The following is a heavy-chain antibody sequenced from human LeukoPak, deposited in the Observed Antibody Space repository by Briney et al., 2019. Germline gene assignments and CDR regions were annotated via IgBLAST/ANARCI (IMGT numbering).Heavy chain of an antibody. Sequence: GGSLRLSCVASGFTFTSHWMSWVRQAPGKGMEWVANIKQDGSEKKYVDSVKGRLTISRDNAKNSLYLQMNSLRVEDTAVYYCVRDSLVGYGHRYFDCWGQGTLVTVSS. J-gene: IGHJ4*02. CDR2: IKQDGSEK. D-gene: IGHD5-18*01. CDR1: GFTFTSHW. CDR3: VRDSLVGYGHRYFDC. V-gene: IGHV3-7*01.